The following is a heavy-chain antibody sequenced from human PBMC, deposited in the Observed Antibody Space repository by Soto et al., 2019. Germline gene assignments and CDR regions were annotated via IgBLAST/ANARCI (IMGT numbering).Heavy chain of an antibody. J-gene: IGHJ5*01. CDR1: GDSISTVDYF. D-gene: IGHD2-15*01. CDR3: ARGRYCLTGRCFPNWFDS. CDR2: IYKSTTT. Sequence: SETLSLTCSVSGDSISTVDYFWAWIRQPPGQALEYIGYIYKSTTTYYNPSFESRVAVSLDTSKSQFSLTVTSVTAADTAVYFCARGRYCLTGRCFPNWFDSWGQGTLVTVSS. V-gene: IGHV4-30-4*01.